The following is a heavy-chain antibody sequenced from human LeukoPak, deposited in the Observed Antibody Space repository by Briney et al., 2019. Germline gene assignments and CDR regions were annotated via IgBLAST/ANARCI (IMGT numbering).Heavy chain of an antibody. D-gene: IGHD6-19*01. J-gene: IGHJ4*02. CDR3: ARVSSAVAGTGNDY. Sequence: PSETLSLTCTVSGGSISSSSYYWGWIRQLPGTGLECIGSIYYSGSTYYNPSLKSRVTISVDTSKNQFSLKLSSVTAADTAVYYCARVSSAVAGTGNDYWGQGTLVTVSS. V-gene: IGHV4-39*01. CDR1: GGSISSSSYY. CDR2: IYYSGST.